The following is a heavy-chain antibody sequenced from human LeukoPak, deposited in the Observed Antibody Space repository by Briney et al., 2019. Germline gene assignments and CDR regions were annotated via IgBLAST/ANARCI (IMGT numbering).Heavy chain of an antibody. CDR2: MSSSCSTI. V-gene: IGHV3-48*03. D-gene: IGHD3-22*01. CDR3: ARDRSVEYDSSGYLGGLAFDI. CDR1: GFTFSSYE. Sequence: GGSLRLSCAASGFTFSSYEMNWVRQAPGKGLEWVSYMSSSCSTIYYADSVKGRFTISRENAKNSLYLQMNSLRAEDTAVYYCARDRSVEYDSSGYLGGLAFDIWGQGTMVTVSS. J-gene: IGHJ3*02.